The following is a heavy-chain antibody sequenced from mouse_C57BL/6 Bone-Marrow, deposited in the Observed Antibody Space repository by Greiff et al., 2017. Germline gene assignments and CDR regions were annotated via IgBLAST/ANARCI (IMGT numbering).Heavy chain of an antibody. Sequence: VQLQQSGPVLVKPGASVKMSCKASGYTFTDYCMNWVKQSHGKSLEWIGVINPYNGGTSYNQKFKGKATLTVDKSSSTAYMELNSLTSEDSAVYYCAREDYYGSSYYWGQGTTLTVSS. J-gene: IGHJ2*01. V-gene: IGHV1-19*01. D-gene: IGHD1-1*01. CDR2: INPYNGGT. CDR1: GYTFTDYC. CDR3: AREDYYGSSYY.